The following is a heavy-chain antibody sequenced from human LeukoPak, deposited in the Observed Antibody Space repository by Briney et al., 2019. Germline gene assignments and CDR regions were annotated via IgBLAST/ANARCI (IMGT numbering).Heavy chain of an antibody. CDR1: GFTFSDYY. CDR2: ISSSGSTI. CDR3: ARVGYCSSTSCYIGGYYYYGMDV. J-gene: IGHJ6*02. D-gene: IGHD2-2*03. Sequence: PGGSLRLSRAASGFTFSDYYMSWIRQAPGKGLEWVSYISSSGSTIYYADSVKGRFTISRDNAKNSLYLQMNSLRAEDTAVYYCARVGYCSSTSCYIGGYYYYGMDVWGQGTTVAVSS. V-gene: IGHV3-11*01.